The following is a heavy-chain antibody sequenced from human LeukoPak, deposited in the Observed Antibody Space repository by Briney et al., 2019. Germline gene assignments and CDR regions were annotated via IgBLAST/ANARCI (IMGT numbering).Heavy chain of an antibody. Sequence: GGSLRLSCAASGFSFSDHYMTWIRQAPGKGLEWISYISGSSSYINYADSVKGRFTISRDNSKNSLYLQMNSLRADDTAVKFCAPLRLSPGCFDFWGQGTLVTVSS. J-gene: IGHJ4*02. CDR1: GFSFSDHY. D-gene: IGHD6-19*01. CDR2: ISGSSSYI. CDR3: APLRLSPGCFDF. V-gene: IGHV3-11*03.